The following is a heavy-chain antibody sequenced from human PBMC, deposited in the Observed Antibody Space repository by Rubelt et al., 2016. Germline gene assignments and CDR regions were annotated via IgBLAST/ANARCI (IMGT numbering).Heavy chain of an antibody. CDR2: IIPLFGTA. V-gene: IGHV1-69*01. D-gene: IGHD6-13*01. Sequence: QVQLVQSGAEVKKPGSSVKVSCKASGGTFSSYAISWVRQAPGHGLEWMGGIIPLFGTANYAQKFQVRVTITADESTSTAYMELSSLRSEDTAVYYCAREQQLVGGWFDPWGQGTLVTVSS. J-gene: IGHJ5*02. CDR3: AREQQLVGGWFDP. CDR1: GGTFSSYA.